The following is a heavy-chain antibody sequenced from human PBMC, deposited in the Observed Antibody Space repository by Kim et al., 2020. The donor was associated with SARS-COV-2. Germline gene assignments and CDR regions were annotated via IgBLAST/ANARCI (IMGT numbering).Heavy chain of an antibody. Sequence: KYYADSVKGRFTISRDNSKNTLYLQMNSLRAEDTAVYYCARDREKGYFDYWGQGTLVTVSS. J-gene: IGHJ4*02. CDR2: K. V-gene: IGHV3-30*01. CDR3: ARDREKGYFDY.